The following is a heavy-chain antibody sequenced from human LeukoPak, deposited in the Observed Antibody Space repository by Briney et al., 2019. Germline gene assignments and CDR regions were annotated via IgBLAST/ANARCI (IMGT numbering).Heavy chain of an antibody. CDR3: ARGLGYSSSLDYFDY. CDR1: GFTFSSYA. D-gene: IGHD6-13*01. CDR2: ISYDGSNK. J-gene: IGHJ4*02. Sequence: PGGSLRLSCAASGFTFSSYAMHWVRQAPGKGLEWVAVISYDGSNKYYADSVKGRFTISRDNSKNTLYLQMNSLRAEDTAVYYCARGLGYSSSLDYFDYWGQGTLVTVSS. V-gene: IGHV3-30-3*01.